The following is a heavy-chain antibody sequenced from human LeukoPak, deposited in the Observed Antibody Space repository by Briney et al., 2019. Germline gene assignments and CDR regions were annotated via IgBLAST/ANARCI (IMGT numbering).Heavy chain of an antibody. J-gene: IGHJ4*02. D-gene: IGHD1-26*01. CDR3: TRDLEGATGNYFDY. CDR2: IRSKAYGGTT. CDR1: GFTFGDYA. V-gene: IGHV3-49*03. Sequence: PGGSLRLSCTASGFTFGDYAMGWFRQAPGKGLEWVGFIRSKAYGGTTEYAASVKGRFTISRDDSKSIAYLQMNSLKTEDTAVYYCTRDLEGATGNYFDYWGQGTLVTVSS.